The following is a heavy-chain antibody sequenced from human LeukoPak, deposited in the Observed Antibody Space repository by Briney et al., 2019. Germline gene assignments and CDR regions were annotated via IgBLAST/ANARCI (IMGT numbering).Heavy chain of an antibody. J-gene: IGHJ3*02. CDR3: ASCGGWPRCAFDI. CDR1: GYTFTSYD. CDR2: MNPNSGNT. V-gene: IGHV1-8*03. D-gene: IGHD6-19*01. Sequence: ASVKVSCKASGYTFTSYDINWVRQATGQGLEWMGWMNPNSGNTGYAQKFQGRVTITADESTSTAYMELSSLRSEDTAVYYCASCGGWPRCAFDIWGQGTMVTVSS.